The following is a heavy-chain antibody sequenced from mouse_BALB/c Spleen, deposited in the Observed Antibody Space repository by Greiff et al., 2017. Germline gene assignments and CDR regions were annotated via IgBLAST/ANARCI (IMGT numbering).Heavy chain of an antibody. Sequence: EVKVVESGGGLVQPGGSRKLSCAASGFTFSSFGMHWVRQAPEKGLEWVAYISSGSSTIYYADTVKGRFTISRDNPKNTLFLQMTSLRSEDTAMYYCARSGAGGNYAMDYWGQGTSVTVSS. CDR1: GFTFSSFG. J-gene: IGHJ4*01. D-gene: IGHD1-1*01. CDR2: ISSGSSTI. V-gene: IGHV5-17*02. CDR3: ARSGAGGNYAMDY.